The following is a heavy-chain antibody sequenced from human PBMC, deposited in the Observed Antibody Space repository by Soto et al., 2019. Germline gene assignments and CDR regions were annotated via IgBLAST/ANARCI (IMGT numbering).Heavy chain of an antibody. CDR1: GGSISSYY. CDR2: IYTSGST. V-gene: IGHV4-4*07. J-gene: IGHJ3*02. D-gene: IGHD4-17*01. CDR3: ARVIRVATVISHDAFDI. Sequence: WETLSLTCTVSGGSISSYYWSWIRQPAGKGLEWIGRIYTSGSTNYNPSLKSRVTMSVDTSKNQFSLKLSPVTAADTAVYYCARVIRVATVISHDAFDIWGQGTMVTVSS.